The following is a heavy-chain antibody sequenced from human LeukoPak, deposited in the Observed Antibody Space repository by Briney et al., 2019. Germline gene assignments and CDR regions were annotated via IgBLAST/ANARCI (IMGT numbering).Heavy chain of an antibody. Sequence: GGSLRLSCAASGFTFSRYWMSWGREAPGKGLRWVANIKQDGSEKYYVDSVKGRFTISRDNAKNSLYLQMNSLRAEDTAVYYCARDNFPLVVPKTLIRTSDINWFDPWGQGTLVTVSS. J-gene: IGHJ5*02. CDR2: IKQDGSEK. CDR3: ARDNFPLVVPKTLIRTSDINWFDP. D-gene: IGHD2-2*01. V-gene: IGHV3-7*01. CDR1: GFTFSRYW.